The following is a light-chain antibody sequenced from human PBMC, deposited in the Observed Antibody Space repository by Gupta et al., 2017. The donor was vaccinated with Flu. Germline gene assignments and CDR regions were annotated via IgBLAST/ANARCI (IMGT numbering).Light chain of an antibody. CDR3: MQALQTPYT. J-gene: IGKJ2*01. V-gene: IGKV2-28*01. CDR1: QSLLHSNGYNY. CDR2: LGS. Sequence: VMTESPFSLPVTPREPASISCRSSQSLLHSNGYNYLDWYLQKPGQSPQLLIYLGSNRASGVPDRFSGSESGTDFTLKISRVEAEDVGVYYCMQALQTPYTFGQGTKLEIK.